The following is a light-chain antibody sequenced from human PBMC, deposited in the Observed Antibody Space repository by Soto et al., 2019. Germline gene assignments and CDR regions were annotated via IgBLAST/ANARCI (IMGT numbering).Light chain of an antibody. CDR2: EDD. CDR1: SGGIASNY. CDR3: QSYDRSNPVV. Sequence: NFMLTQPHSVSESPGKTVTISCTRSSGGIASNYVQWYQQRPGGAPTTVIYEDDQRPSGVPDRFSGSIDTSSNSASLTISGLKTEDEAICYCQSYDRSNPVVFGGGTKLTVL. V-gene: IGLV6-57*04. J-gene: IGLJ3*02.